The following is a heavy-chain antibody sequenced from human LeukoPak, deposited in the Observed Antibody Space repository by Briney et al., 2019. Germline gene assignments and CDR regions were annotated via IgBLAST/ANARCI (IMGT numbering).Heavy chain of an antibody. CDR1: CGSISSGDYY. V-gene: IGHV4-30-4*08. CDR3: ARPNGSYYKGAFDI. CDR2: IFYSGST. D-gene: IGHD1-26*01. Sequence: PSETLSLTCTVSCGSISSGDYYWSWIRQPPGKGLEWIGYIFYSGSTYYNPSLKSRVTISVDTSKNQFSLKLRSVTAADTAVYYCARPNGSYYKGAFDIWGQGTMVTVSS. J-gene: IGHJ3*02.